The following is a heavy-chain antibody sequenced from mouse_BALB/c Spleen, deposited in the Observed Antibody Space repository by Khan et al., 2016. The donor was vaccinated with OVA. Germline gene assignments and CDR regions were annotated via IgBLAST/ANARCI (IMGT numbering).Heavy chain of an antibody. CDR3: ARVGYNGTMDF. D-gene: IGHD2-14*01. V-gene: IGHV9-3-1*01. CDR1: GFTFTNYE. CDR2: INTYTGEP. Sequence: QIQLVQSGPELKKPGETVQISCKASGFTFTNYEMNWVRQAPGKGLKWMGWINTYTGEPTFTDDFKGRFAFSLETSASTAYLQINSLKNEDTATYFCARVGYNGTMDFWGQGTSVTVSS. J-gene: IGHJ4*01.